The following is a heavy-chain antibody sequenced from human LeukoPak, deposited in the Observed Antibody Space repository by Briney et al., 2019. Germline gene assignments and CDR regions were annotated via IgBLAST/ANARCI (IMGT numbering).Heavy chain of an antibody. CDR2: IYSGGST. J-gene: IGHJ4*02. D-gene: IGHD1-26*01. CDR3: AREKVGATKAFDY. CDR1: GFTVSSNY. Sequence: GGSLRLSCAASGFTVSSNYMSWVRQAPGKGLEWVSVIYSGGSTYYADSVKGRFTISRDNSKNSLYLQMNSLRAEDTAVYYCAREKVGATKAFDYWGQGTLVTVSS. V-gene: IGHV3-66*01.